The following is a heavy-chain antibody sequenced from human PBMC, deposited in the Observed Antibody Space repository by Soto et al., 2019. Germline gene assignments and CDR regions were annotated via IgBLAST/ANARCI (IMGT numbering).Heavy chain of an antibody. CDR1: GYTLSDYP. V-gene: IGHV1-3*04. D-gene: IGHD3-16*01. J-gene: IGHJ3*02. CDR2: INTATGKT. Sequence: QVQLVQSGAEVKKPGASVRLSCKANGYTLSDYPLHWLRQAPGQRLELMGWINTATGKTEYSQKFQGRVTITRDTFTSTAYMDLSSLTSEDTAVYYCARDVGGPDIICFRFAFDIWGRGTLVTVS. CDR3: ARDVGGPDIICFRFAFDI.